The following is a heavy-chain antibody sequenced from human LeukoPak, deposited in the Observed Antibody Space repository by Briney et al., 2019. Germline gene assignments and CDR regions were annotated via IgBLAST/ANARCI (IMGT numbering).Heavy chain of an antibody. D-gene: IGHD2-2*01. CDR3: ARAYCRSTSCYSLESNWFDP. J-gene: IGHJ5*02. CDR2: IYYSGST. Sequence: SETLSLTCTVSGGSISSHYWSWIRQPPGKGLEWIGYIYYSGSTNYNPSLKSRVTISVDTSKNQFSLKLSSVTAADTAVYYCARAYCRSTSCYSLESNWFDPWGQGTLVTVSS. V-gene: IGHV4-59*11. CDR1: GGSISSHY.